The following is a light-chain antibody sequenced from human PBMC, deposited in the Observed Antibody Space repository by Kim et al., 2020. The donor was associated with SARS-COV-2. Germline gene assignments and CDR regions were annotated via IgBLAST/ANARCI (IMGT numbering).Light chain of an antibody. CDR2: AAS. Sequence: DIQMTQSPSSVSASVGDRVTITCRASQDVSIWLAWYQHKPGKAPKLLIYAASSLQSGVPSRFSGSGSGTDFTLTISSLLPEDFATYYCLQTNSFPLTFGGGTKV. CDR1: QDVSIW. J-gene: IGKJ4*01. V-gene: IGKV1-12*01. CDR3: LQTNSFPLT.